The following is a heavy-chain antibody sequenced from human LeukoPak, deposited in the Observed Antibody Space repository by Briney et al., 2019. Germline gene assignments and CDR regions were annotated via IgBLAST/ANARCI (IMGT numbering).Heavy chain of an antibody. J-gene: IGHJ5*02. CDR1: GFTFSDYY. Sequence: PGGSLGLSCAASGFTFSDYYMSWIRQAPGKGPEWVSYISSSGSTIYYADSVKGRFTISRDNAKNSLYLQMNSLRAEDTAVYYCARDTGSYYDSNLWFDPWGQGTLVTVSS. D-gene: IGHD3-22*01. CDR3: ARDTGSYYDSNLWFDP. V-gene: IGHV3-11*01. CDR2: ISSSGSTI.